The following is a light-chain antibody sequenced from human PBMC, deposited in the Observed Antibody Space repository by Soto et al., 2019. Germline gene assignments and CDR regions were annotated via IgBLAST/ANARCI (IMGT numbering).Light chain of an antibody. J-gene: IGKJ3*01. Sequence: EIVLTQSPGTLSLSPGERATLSCRASQSVSSSYLGWYQQKPGQAPRLLIYAASSRATGIPDRFSGSGSGTDFTLTISSLEPEDFAVYYCQQFGTSPFTFGPGTRVDIK. CDR3: QQFGTSPFT. CDR2: AAS. V-gene: IGKV3-20*01. CDR1: QSVSSSY.